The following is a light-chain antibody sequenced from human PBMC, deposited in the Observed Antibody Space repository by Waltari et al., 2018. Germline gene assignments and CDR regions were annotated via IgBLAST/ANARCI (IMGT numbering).Light chain of an antibody. CDR3: QQYYNWPPAFT. Sequence: EIVMTQSPATLSVSPGERATLSCRASQSVSTNLVWYQQKPGQAPRLLIYAASTRATGIPARFSGSGSGTEFTLTISSLQSEDFAVYHCQQYYNWPPAFTFGPGTRVDIK. CDR1: QSVSTN. V-gene: IGKV3-15*01. CDR2: AAS. J-gene: IGKJ3*01.